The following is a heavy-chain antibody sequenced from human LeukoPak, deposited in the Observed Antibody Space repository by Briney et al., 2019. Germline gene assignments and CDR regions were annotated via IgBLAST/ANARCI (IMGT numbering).Heavy chain of an antibody. CDR3: ARDLTHRRNYDNSGYQIVPAF. V-gene: IGHV1-18*01. D-gene: IGHD3-22*01. CDR2: ISGYNGHT. Sequence: ASVKVSCKASGYIFTSYGISWMRQASGQGLEWMGWISGYNGHTKYAQKVQARVTMTTDTSTSTAYMELRSLRSDDTAVYYCARDLTHRRNYDNSGYQIVPAFWGQGTLVTVSS. CDR1: GYIFTSYG. J-gene: IGHJ4*02.